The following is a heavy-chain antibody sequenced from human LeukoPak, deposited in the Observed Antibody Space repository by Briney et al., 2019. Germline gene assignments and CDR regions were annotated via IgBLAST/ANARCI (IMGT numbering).Heavy chain of an antibody. V-gene: IGHV4-59*08. Sequence: PSETLSLTCTVSGDSISSYYWSWIRQPPGKGLEWIGYIYYSGGTDYNPSLKSRVTIPVDTSKNQFSLKLRSVTAADTAVYYCARHITISGPYDASDIWGQGTMVTVSP. D-gene: IGHD5-24*01. CDR3: ARHITISGPYDASDI. CDR1: GDSISSYY. J-gene: IGHJ3*02. CDR2: IYYSGGT.